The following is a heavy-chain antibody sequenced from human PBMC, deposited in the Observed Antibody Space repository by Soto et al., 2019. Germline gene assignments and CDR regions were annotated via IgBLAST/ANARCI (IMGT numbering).Heavy chain of an antibody. Sequence: QVQLVQSGAEVKKPGPSVKVYWKASDYTFSSYGISWVRQAPGKGLEWMGWISAYNGNTNYSQKLQGRGLMTTDTSASTAYRELRSLRCDDTGVYYCARESPPADYWGQGTLVTVS. CDR3: ARESPPADY. CDR2: ISAYNGNT. CDR1: DYTFSSYG. J-gene: IGHJ4*02. V-gene: IGHV1-18*01.